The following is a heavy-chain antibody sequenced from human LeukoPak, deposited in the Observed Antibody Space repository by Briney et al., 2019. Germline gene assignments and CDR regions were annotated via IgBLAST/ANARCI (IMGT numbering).Heavy chain of an antibody. CDR1: GFTFSIYS. CDR3: ARDYDITGRAFDI. J-gene: IGHJ3*02. CDR2: ISSRSNIV. D-gene: IGHD3-22*01. Sequence: PGGSLRLSCAASGFTFSIYSMNWVRQAPGKGLDWVSYISSRSNIVHYADSVKGRFTISRDNAKNSLSLQMNSLRDEDTAVYYCARDYDITGRAFDIWGQGTMVTVSS. V-gene: IGHV3-48*02.